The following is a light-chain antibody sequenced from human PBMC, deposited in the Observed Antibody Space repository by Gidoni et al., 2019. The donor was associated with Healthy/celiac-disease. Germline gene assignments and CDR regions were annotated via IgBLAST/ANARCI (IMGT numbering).Light chain of an antibody. V-gene: IGKV3-20*01. CDR1: QSVSSSY. CDR3: QQYGSSPPWT. J-gene: IGKJ1*01. Sequence: EIGLTQSPGTLSLSPGERDTLSCRASQSVSSSYLSWYQQKPGQAPRLLIYGASSRATGIPDRFSGSGSGTDFSLPISRLEPEDFAVYYCQQYGSSPPWTFGHGTKVEIK. CDR2: GAS.